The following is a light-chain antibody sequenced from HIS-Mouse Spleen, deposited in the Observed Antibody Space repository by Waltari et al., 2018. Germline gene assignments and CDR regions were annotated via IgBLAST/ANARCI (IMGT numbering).Light chain of an antibody. Sequence: SYELTQPPPVSVSPGQTARITCSGDALPKKYAYWYQQKSGQAPVLVIYEDSKRPSGIPERISGSSQGTMATLTISGAQVEDEADYYCYSTDSSGNHRVFGGGTKLTVL. V-gene: IGLV3-10*01. CDR2: EDS. CDR3: YSTDSSGNHRV. J-gene: IGLJ2*01. CDR1: ALPKKY.